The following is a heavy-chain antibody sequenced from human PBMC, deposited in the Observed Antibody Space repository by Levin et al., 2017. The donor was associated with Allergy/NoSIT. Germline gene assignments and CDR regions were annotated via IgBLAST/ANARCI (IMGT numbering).Heavy chain of an antibody. Sequence: PGGSLRLSCAASGFPFSTYGIYWVRQAPGKGLEWVALITSDGSVKFYADSVKGRFTISRDNSRETLYLQMNNLRPDDTAVYYCAKGGDMDVWGKGTTVIVSS. J-gene: IGHJ6*03. V-gene: IGHV3-30*18. CDR3: AKGGDMDV. CDR1: GFPFSTYG. CDR2: ITSDGSVK.